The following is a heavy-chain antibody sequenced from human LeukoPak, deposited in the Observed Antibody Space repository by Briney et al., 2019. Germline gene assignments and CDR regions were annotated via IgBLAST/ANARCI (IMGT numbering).Heavy chain of an antibody. J-gene: IGHJ4*02. CDR2: IHIGNST. D-gene: IGHD3/OR15-3a*01. CDR1: GFTVSSND. Sequence: GGSLRLSCAASGFTVSSNDMSWVRQAPGKGLEWVSIIHIGNSTYYADSVKGRFTISRDNSKNTLYLQMNSLRAEDTAVYYCAADWPLDYWGQGTLVTVSS. V-gene: IGHV3-66*01. CDR3: AADWPLDY.